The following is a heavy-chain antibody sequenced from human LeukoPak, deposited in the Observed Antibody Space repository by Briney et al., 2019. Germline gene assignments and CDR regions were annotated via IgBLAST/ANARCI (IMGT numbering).Heavy chain of an antibody. CDR3: AREHCGGDCYSSFDY. CDR2: ISSSSSYI. D-gene: IGHD2-21*02. J-gene: IGHJ4*02. CDR1: GFTFSSYS. Sequence: GGSLRLSCAASGFTFSSYSMNWVRQAPGKGLEWISYISSSSSYIYYADSVKGRFTISRDNAKNSLYLQMNSLRAEDTAVYYCAREHCGGDCYSSFDYWGQGTLVTVSS. V-gene: IGHV3-21*01.